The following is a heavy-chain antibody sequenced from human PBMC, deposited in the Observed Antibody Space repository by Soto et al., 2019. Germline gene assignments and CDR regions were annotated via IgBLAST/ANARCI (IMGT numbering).Heavy chain of an antibody. Sequence: QVHLVESGGGVVQSGRPLRLSCEGSGFTFSNNAMHWVRQAPGKGLEWVAFISYDFSEIFYADALKGRFSVSRDNPKNTLFLHMNSPRADDTAVYYCAIARVADSSLDHWGQGTLVTVSS. CDR2: ISYDFSEI. CDR3: AIARVADSSLDH. J-gene: IGHJ4*02. D-gene: IGHD3-3*01. CDR1: GFTFSNNA. V-gene: IGHV3-33*04.